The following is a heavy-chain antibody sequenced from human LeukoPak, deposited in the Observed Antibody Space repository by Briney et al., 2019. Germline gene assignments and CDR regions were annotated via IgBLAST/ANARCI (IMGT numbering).Heavy chain of an antibody. CDR1: GYSISSGYY. D-gene: IGHD5-12*01. CDR3: ARGVRRWLRSLFDP. CDR2: IYHSGST. Sequence: PSETLSLTCTVSGYSISSGYYWGWIRQPPGKGLEWIGSIYHSGSTYYNPSLKSRVTISVDTSKNQFSLKLSSVTAADTAVYYCARGVRRWLRSLFDPWGQGTLVTVSS. V-gene: IGHV4-38-2*02. J-gene: IGHJ5*02.